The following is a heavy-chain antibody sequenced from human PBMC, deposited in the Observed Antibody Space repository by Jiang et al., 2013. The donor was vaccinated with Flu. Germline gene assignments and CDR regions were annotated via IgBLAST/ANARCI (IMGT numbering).Heavy chain of an antibody. V-gene: IGHV3-48*01. J-gene: IGHJ6*02. CDR2: ISSGSSTI. Sequence: QLLESGGGLVQPGGSLRLSCVASGFTFSLYRMNWVRQAPGKGLEWISYISSGSSTIYYADSVKGRFTISRDNAKNSLYLHMNSLRVEDTAVYYCVREFTMVRGVDYFYYYGMDVWGQGTAVTVSS. CDR1: GFTFSLYR. CDR3: VREFTMVRGVDYFYYYGMDV. D-gene: IGHD3-10*01.